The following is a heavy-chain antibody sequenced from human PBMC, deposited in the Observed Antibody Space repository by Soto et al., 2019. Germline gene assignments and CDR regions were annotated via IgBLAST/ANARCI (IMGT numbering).Heavy chain of an antibody. V-gene: IGHV4-59*08. D-gene: IGHD2-15*01. CDR1: GGSISSYY. J-gene: IGHJ4*02. CDR2: IYYSGST. CDR3: ARRYGGTFDY. Sequence: SETLSLTCTVSGGSISSYYWSWIRQPPGKGLEWIGYIYYSGSTNYNPSLKSRVTISVGTSKNQFSLKLSSVTAADTAVYYCARRYGGTFDYWGQGTLVTVSS.